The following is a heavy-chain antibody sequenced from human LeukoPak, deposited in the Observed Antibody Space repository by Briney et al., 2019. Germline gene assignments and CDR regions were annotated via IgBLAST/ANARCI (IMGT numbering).Heavy chain of an antibody. V-gene: IGHV1-46*01. CDR3: AGGAFDYYFDF. J-gene: IGHJ4*01. Sequence: ASVKVSCKASGYTFTSYYVHWVRQAPGEGLEWMGIINPSGGSTIYAQKFQGRVTMTWDMSTSTVYMELSSLRSEDTAVYYCAGGAFDYYFDFWGQGTLVTVSS. D-gene: IGHD3-9*01. CDR2: INPSGGST. CDR1: GYTFTSYY.